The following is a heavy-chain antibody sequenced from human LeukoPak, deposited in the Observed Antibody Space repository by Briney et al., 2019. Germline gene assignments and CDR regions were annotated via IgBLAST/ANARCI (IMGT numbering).Heavy chain of an antibody. CDR3: ARGQGYESNYYMDV. D-gene: IGHD2-2*01. Sequence: GGSLRLSCAASGFTFSTYAIHWVRQAPGKGLEWVAVISFDGVNTFYADSVKGRFTISRDNSNNTVYLQMNSLRPEDTAVFYCARGQGYESNYYMDVSGKGTTVSASS. CDR1: GFTFSTYA. V-gene: IGHV3-30*04. CDR2: ISFDGVNT. J-gene: IGHJ6*03.